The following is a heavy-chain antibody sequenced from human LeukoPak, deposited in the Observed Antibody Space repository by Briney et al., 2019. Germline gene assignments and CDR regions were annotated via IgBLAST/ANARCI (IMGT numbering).Heavy chain of an antibody. Sequence: PGGSLRLSCTASGFTFGGYAMSWVRQAPGKGLEWVGFIRSGAYGATTAYAASVKCSFTGSSDESNSIAYLQMNTLETEDTAVYYCSRDLPGTYYYDSSGYYGYWGQGTLVTVSS. CDR3: SRDLPGTYYYDSSGYYGY. D-gene: IGHD3-22*01. J-gene: IGHJ4*02. V-gene: IGHV3-49*04. CDR2: IRSGAYGATT. CDR1: GFTFGGYA.